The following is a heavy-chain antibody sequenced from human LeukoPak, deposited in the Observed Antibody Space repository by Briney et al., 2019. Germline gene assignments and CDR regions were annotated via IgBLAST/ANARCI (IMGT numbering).Heavy chain of an antibody. Sequence: RTGGSLRLSCAASGFTFSDYYMSWIRQAPGKGLEWVSYISSSGSTIYYADSVKGRFTISRDNAKNSLYLQMNSLRAEDTAVYYCARAQWGYNKNWFDPWGQGTLVTVSS. V-gene: IGHV3-11*01. D-gene: IGHD5-18*01. CDR3: ARAQWGYNKNWFDP. CDR2: ISSSGSTI. CDR1: GFTFSDYY. J-gene: IGHJ5*02.